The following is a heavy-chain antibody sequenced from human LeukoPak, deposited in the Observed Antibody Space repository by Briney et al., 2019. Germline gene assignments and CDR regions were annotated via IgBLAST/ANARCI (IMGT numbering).Heavy chain of an antibody. CDR1: GASISSSY. D-gene: IGHD6-19*01. CDR2: IYYNGRT. CDR3: ARCPSYSSGVDY. J-gene: IGHJ4*02. V-gene: IGHV4-59*01. Sequence: SETLSLTCSVSGASISSSYWSWIRQPPGEGLQWIGNIYYNGRTNYNPSLKSRVTMSLDTSKNHFSLNLRSVTAADRAVYYCARCPSYSSGVDYWGQGTLVTVSS.